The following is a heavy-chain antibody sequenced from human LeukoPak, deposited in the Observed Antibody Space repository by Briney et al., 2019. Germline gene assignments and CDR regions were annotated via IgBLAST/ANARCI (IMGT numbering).Heavy chain of an antibody. J-gene: IGHJ5*02. CDR3: ARGLSSLIVVMVAATYNWFVP. V-gene: IGHV4-34*01. CDR2: IYHSGSN. Sequence: SETLSLTCTVYGRSFRGYYWRWIRHPPGKGLEWIGEIYHSGSNNYHPPLKSRVTISVDTSKNQYSLKLSSVTAADTAVYYCARGLSSLIVVMVAATYNWFVPWGQGTLVTVSS. CDR1: GRSFRGYY. D-gene: IGHD2-15*01.